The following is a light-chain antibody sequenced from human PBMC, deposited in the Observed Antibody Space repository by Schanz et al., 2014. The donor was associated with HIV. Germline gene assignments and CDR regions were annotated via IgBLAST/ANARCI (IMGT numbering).Light chain of an antibody. J-gene: IGLJ3*02. Sequence: QSALTQPPSASGSRGQSVTISCTGTSSDVGHYDYVSWYQQHPGKAPKLMIYDVNNRPSGASNRFSGSKSGNTASLTISGLQAEDEADYYCGSYSSGDSHWVFGGGTKLTVL. CDR3: GSYSSGDSHWV. CDR2: DVN. CDR1: SSDVGHYDY. V-gene: IGLV2-14*01.